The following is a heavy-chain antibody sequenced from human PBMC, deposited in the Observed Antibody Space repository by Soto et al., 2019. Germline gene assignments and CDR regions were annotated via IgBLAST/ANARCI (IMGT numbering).Heavy chain of an antibody. CDR1: GLTFSSYG. V-gene: IGHV3-30*03. D-gene: IGHD6-6*01. CDR3: ARDRSSSSSFYFGMDV. Sequence: PGGSLRLSCAASGLTFSSYGMHWVRQAPGKGLEWVTHISYDGSSKYYADSVKGRFTISRDNSKNTLFLQMNSLRPEDTAVYYCARDRSSSSSFYFGMDVWGQGTTVTVSS. J-gene: IGHJ6*02. CDR2: ISYDGSSK.